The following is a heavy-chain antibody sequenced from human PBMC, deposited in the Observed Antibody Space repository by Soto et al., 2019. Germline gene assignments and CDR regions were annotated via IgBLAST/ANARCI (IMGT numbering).Heavy chain of an antibody. J-gene: IGHJ5*02. CDR2: ISAYNGNT. V-gene: IGHV1-18*04. Sequence: ASVKVSCKASGYTFTSYGISWVRQAPGQGLEWMGWISAYNGNTNYAQKLQGRVTMTTDTSTSTAYVELRSLRSDDTAVYYCARDGIAVAGTRNLDWFDPWGQGTLVTVSS. CDR3: ARDGIAVAGTRNLDWFDP. D-gene: IGHD6-19*01. CDR1: GYTFTSYG.